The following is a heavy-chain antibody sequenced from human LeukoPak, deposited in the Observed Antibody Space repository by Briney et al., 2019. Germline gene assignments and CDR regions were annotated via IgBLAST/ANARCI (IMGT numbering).Heavy chain of an antibody. CDR2: IKQDGSDK. V-gene: IGHV3-7*03. CDR3: ARWATSFDL. Sequence: GGSLRLSCAASGFTVGNYWMSWVRQAPGKGLEWVANIKQDGSDKYYVDCVTTRSTISRHNAMNPLFLQMNSQSAADTAVYYCARWATSFDLWGQGTLVTVSS. CDR1: GFTVGNYW. J-gene: IGHJ4*02. D-gene: IGHD6-6*01.